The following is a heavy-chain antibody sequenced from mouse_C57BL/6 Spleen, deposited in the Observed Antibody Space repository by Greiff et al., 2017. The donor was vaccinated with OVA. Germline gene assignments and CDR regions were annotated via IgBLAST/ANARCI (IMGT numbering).Heavy chain of an antibody. D-gene: IGHD2-5*01. CDR2: ISSGSSTI. CDR3: ARRESNYEGFAY. V-gene: IGHV5-17*01. CDR1: GFTFSDYG. Sequence: EVKLVESGGGLVKPGGSLKLSCAASGFTFSDYGMHWVRQAPEKGLEWVAYISSGSSTIYYADTVKGRFTISRDNAKNTLFLQMTSLRSEDTAMYYCARRESNYEGFAYWGQGTLVTVSA. J-gene: IGHJ3*01.